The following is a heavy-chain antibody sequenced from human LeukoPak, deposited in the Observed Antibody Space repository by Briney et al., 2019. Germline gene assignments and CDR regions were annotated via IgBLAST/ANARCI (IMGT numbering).Heavy chain of an antibody. CDR2: INPSGGST. V-gene: IGHV1-46*01. CDR1: GYPFPSYY. J-gene: IGHJ3*02. Sequence: VASVKASCKASGYPFPSYYMHWVRKAPGQGLEWLGIINPSGGSTSYAQKFQGRVTMTRDTSTSTVYMELSSLRSEDTAVYYCARGRIAVAITDAFDIWGQGTMVTVSS. D-gene: IGHD6-19*01. CDR3: ARGRIAVAITDAFDI.